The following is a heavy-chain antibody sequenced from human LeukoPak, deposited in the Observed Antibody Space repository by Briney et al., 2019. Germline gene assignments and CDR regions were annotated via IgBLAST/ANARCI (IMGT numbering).Heavy chain of an antibody. Sequence: GGSLRLSCAASGFTVSSYAMNWVRQAPGKGLEWVSSIRGSDDSTYYADFVKGRFTISRDNSKNTLYLQMNSLRAEDTAIYYCAKDTGPAAGITADYWGQGTLVTVSS. CDR1: GFTVSSYA. CDR2: IRGSDDST. J-gene: IGHJ4*02. D-gene: IGHD6-13*01. CDR3: AKDTGPAAGITADY. V-gene: IGHV3-23*01.